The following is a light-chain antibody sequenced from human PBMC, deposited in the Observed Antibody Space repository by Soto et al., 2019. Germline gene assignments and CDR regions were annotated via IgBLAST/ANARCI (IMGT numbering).Light chain of an antibody. V-gene: IGKV3-15*01. CDR2: GAS. Sequence: ETVMTQSPATLSVSPGERVTLSCRASQSVRTNLVWYQQSPGQPPRLLIYGASDRVAGVPDRFSGSGSGTDFTLTISGLQSEDCAVYYCQQYNEWPRTFGQGTKREIK. CDR1: QSVRTN. CDR3: QQYNEWPRT. J-gene: IGKJ2*01.